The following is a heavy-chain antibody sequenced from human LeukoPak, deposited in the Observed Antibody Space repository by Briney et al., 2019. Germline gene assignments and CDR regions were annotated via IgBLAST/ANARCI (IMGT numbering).Heavy chain of an antibody. Sequence: SETLSLTCTVSGDSTGSSSYYWGWVRPPPEKGLEWIVSIFYGRSTSTPPSLKSRITMSLDPSKNPFSLRLTSVPPAPPAVSYCARQVAIVEPTDPNWFDSWGQGTLVTVSS. D-gene: IGHD1-26*01. CDR2: IFYGRST. CDR1: GDSTGSSSYY. J-gene: IGHJ5*01. CDR3: ARQVAIVEPTDPNWFDS. V-gene: IGHV4-39*07.